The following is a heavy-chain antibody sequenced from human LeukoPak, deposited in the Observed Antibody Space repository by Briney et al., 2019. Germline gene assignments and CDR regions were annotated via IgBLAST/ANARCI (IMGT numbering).Heavy chain of an antibody. CDR2: IIPIFGTA. Sequence: ASVKVSCKASGGTFSNYAISWVRQAPGQGLEWMGGIIPIFGTANYAQKFQGRVTITADESTSTAYMELSSLRSEDTAVYYCASYYDSSGYPALRAFDIWGQGTMVTVSS. J-gene: IGHJ3*02. D-gene: IGHD3-22*01. CDR1: GGTFSNYA. V-gene: IGHV1-69*13. CDR3: ASYYDSSGYPALRAFDI.